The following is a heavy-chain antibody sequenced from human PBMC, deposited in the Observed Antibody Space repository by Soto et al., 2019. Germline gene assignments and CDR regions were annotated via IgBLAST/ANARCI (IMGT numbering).Heavy chain of an antibody. J-gene: IGHJ4*01. Sequence: EVQLLESGEGLVQPGGSLRLSCAASGFIFSRYTMNWVRQAPGKGLEWVSAISGSGSSTYYADSVKGRFTISRDNSKNTLYLQMNSLRAEDTAVYYSVQGDYNVGFIYWGHGTLVTVSS. CDR1: GFIFSRYT. CDR3: VQGDYNVGFIY. D-gene: IGHD4-17*01. CDR2: ISGSGSST. V-gene: IGHV3-23*01.